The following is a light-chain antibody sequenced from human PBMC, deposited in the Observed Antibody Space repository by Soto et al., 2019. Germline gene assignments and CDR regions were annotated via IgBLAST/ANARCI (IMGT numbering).Light chain of an antibody. Sequence: SVLTQPPSVYPAPGDRVTISCSGSTSNIGYSFVSWYQQFPGTAPKLIIHGDNDRPSGIPDRFSASKSGTSATLGISGLQTGDEADYYCGTWDSSLSVGVFGTGTKVTVL. CDR2: GDN. CDR3: GTWDSSLSVGV. CDR1: TSNIGYSF. J-gene: IGLJ1*01. V-gene: IGLV1-51*01.